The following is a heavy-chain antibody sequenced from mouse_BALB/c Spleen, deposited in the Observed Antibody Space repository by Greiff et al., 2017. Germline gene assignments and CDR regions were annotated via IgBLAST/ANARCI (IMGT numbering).Heavy chain of an antibody. CDR2: ISSGSSTI. CDR1: GFTFSSFG. Sequence: EVKLVESGGGLVQPGGSRKLSCAASGFTFSSFGMHWVRQAPEKGLEWVAYISSGSSTIYYADTVKGRFTISRDNPKNTLFLQMTSLRSEDTAMYYCASSAGWLGYWGQGTTLTVSS. D-gene: IGHD2-3*01. J-gene: IGHJ2*01. V-gene: IGHV5-17*02. CDR3: ASSAGWLGY.